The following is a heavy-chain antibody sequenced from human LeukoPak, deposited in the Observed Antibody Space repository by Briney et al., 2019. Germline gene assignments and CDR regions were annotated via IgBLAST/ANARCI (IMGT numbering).Heavy chain of an antibody. CDR2: ISSNSATT. V-gene: IGHV3-48*01. D-gene: IGHD1-26*01. Sequence: GGSLRLSCAASGFSFSTNSMNWVRQVPGKGLEWISYISSNSATTYYADSVKGRFTISRDNAKNSLHLHMNSLRADDTAVYYCARDTRSLIDYWGQGTLVTVSS. CDR3: ARDTRSLIDY. CDR1: GFSFSTNS. J-gene: IGHJ4*02.